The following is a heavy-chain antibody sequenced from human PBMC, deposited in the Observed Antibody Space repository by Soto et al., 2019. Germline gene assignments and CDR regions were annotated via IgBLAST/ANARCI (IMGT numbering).Heavy chain of an antibody. D-gene: IGHD3-22*01. CDR2: ISSSSSTI. V-gene: IGHV3-48*02. CDR1: GFTFSSYS. CDR3: ARSHDHYYDSSGSPQDY. Sequence: GGSLRLSCAASGFTFSSYSMNWVRQAPGKGLEWVSYISSSSSTIYYADSVKGRFTISRDNAKNSLYLQMNSLRDEDTAVYYCARSHDHYYDSSGSPQDYWGQGTLVTVSS. J-gene: IGHJ4*02.